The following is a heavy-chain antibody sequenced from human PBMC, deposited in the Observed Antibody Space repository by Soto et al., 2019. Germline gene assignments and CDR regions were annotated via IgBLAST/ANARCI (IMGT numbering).Heavy chain of an antibody. V-gene: IGHV4-31*03. CDR2: IYYSGST. CDR3: ARDTDTAYDY. D-gene: IGHD5-18*01. J-gene: IGHJ4*02. CDR1: GGSISSGGYY. Sequence: SETLSLTCTVSGGSISSGGYYWSWIRQHPGKGLEWIGYIYYSGSTYYNPSLKSRVTISVDTSKNQFSLKLSSVTAADTAVYYCARDTDTAYDYWGQGTLVTAPQ.